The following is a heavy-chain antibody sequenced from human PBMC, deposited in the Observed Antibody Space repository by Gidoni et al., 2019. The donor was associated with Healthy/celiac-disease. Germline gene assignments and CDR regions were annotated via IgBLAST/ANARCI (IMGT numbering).Heavy chain of an antibody. V-gene: IGHV3-21*01. CDR3: ATLIPGYYDSSGFYPASPIGMDV. J-gene: IGHJ6*02. D-gene: IGHD3-22*01. CDR1: GFPFSSYS. CDR2: ISSSSSYI. Sequence: EVQLVESGGGLVKPGGSLRLSCAASGFPFSSYSMNWVRQAPGKGLEWVSSISSSSSYIYYADSVKGRFTISRDNAKNSLYLQMNSLRAEDTAVYYCATLIPGYYDSSGFYPASPIGMDVWGQGTTVTVSS.